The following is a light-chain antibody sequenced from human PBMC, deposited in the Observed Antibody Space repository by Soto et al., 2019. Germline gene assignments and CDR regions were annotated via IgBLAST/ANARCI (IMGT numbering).Light chain of an antibody. CDR1: QSVSSN. CDR2: GAS. V-gene: IGKV3-15*01. J-gene: IGKJ1*01. Sequence: EIVMTQSPATLSVSPGERATLSCRASQSVSSNLAWYQQKPGQAPRLLIYGASTRATGIPARFSGSGSGTEFTLTISSLRSEDFAVYYCQQYNNFWTFGQGTKVDIK. CDR3: QQYNNFWT.